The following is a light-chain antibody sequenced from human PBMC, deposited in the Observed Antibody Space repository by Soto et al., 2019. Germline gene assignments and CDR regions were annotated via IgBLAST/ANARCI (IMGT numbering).Light chain of an antibody. V-gene: IGKV1-39*01. CDR3: QQSYSTILT. Sequence: DIQMTHSPSSLSASLGARVTITCRASQTISNYLKWYQQKPWKAPKLLIYASSTLQSGVPSRCSGSGSGTDFTLTISSLQPEDFGTYYCQQSYSTILTFGGGTNVEIK. CDR1: QTISNY. J-gene: IGKJ4*01. CDR2: ASS.